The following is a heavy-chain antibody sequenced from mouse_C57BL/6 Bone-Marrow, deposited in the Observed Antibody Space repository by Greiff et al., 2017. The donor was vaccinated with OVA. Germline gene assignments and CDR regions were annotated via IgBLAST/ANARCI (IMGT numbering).Heavy chain of an antibody. CDR3: ASAVVAY. CDR1: GYTFTSYW. CDR2: IDPSDSYT. J-gene: IGHJ3*01. V-gene: IGHV1-50*01. Sequence: QVQLQQSGAELVKPGASVKLSCKASGYTFTSYWMQWVKQRPGQGLEWIGEIDPSDSYTNYNQKFKGKATLTVDTSSSTAYMQLSSLTSEDSAVYYCASAVVAYWGRGTLVTVSA.